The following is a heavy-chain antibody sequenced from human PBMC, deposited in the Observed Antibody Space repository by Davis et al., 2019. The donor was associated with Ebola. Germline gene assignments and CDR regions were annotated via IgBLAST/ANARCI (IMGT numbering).Heavy chain of an antibody. CDR2: VKNKPEGGTT. CDR1: GFTFTNAR. CDR3: ATDLFHDAWIGYRDAFDL. D-gene: IGHD3-3*01. Sequence: PGGSLRLSCEASGFTFTNARMSWLRQSPGKGLEWVGHVKNKPEGGTTDYAAAVKGRFTLSRDDATNTLYLPMSSLKIEEIALYYCATDLFHDAWIGYRDAFDLWGQGTMVTVSP. J-gene: IGHJ3*01. V-gene: IGHV3-15*01.